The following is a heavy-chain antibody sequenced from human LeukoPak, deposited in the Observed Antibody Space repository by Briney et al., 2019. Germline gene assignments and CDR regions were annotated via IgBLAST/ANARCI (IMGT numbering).Heavy chain of an antibody. Sequence: SQTLSLTCAISGDSVSSNSDAWSWIRQSPSRGLEWLGRTYYRSKWYNDYAESVKSRITINSDTSKNQLSLQLNSVTPEDTAVYYCARGTGTFDFWGQRTLVTVSS. J-gene: IGHJ4*02. D-gene: IGHD3-10*01. V-gene: IGHV6-1*01. CDR1: GDSVSSNSDA. CDR2: TYYRSKWYN. CDR3: ARGTGTFDF.